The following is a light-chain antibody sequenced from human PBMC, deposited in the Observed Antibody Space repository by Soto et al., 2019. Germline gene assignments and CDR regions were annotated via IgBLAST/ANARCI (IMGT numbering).Light chain of an antibody. J-gene: IGKJ2*01. Sequence: IVLTQSPATLSLSPGEGAALACRASHNFSASYLAWYQQKPGQAPRLLMHGSSYRAVGIPDRFSGSGSGTEFTLTISRLEPEDFSVYYCHQYIRSPYTFGQGTRLEIK. V-gene: IGKV3-20*01. CDR3: HQYIRSPYT. CDR2: GSS. CDR1: HNFSASY.